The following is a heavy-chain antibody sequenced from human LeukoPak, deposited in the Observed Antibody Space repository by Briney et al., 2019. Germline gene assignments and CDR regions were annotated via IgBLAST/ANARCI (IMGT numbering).Heavy chain of an antibody. Sequence: SGPTLVNPTQTLTLTCTFSGFSLSTSGVGVGWIRQPPGKALEWLALIYWNDEERYSPSLKSRFTITKDTSKNQVVLTMTNMDPIDTATYFCAHFVGGGKSPLLDYCGQGTLITVSS. CDR2: IYWNDEE. D-gene: IGHD4-23*01. V-gene: IGHV2-5*01. J-gene: IGHJ4*02. CDR3: AHFVGGGKSPLLDY. CDR1: GFSLSTSGVG.